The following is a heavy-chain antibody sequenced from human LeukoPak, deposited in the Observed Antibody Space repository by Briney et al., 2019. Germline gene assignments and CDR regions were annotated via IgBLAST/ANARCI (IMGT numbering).Heavy chain of an antibody. D-gene: IGHD3-10*01. CDR3: AREPHSMKYYYGSGSLAGILDV. Sequence: ASETLSLTCTVSGGSISSYYWSWIRQPAGKGLEWIGRIYTSGSTNYNPSLKSRVTMSVDTSKNQFSLKLSSVTAADTAVYYCAREPHSMKYYYGSGSLAGILDVWGKGTTVTVSS. CDR2: IYTSGST. V-gene: IGHV4-4*07. J-gene: IGHJ6*04. CDR1: GGSISSYY.